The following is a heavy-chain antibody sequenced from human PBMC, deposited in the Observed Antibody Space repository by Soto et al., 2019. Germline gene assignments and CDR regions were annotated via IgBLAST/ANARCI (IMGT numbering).Heavy chain of an antibody. Sequence: QVQLQESGPGLVKPSQTLSLTCTVSGGSISSGDYYWSWIRQPPGKGLEWIGYIYYSGSTYYNPSLKGRVTISVDTSKNQFSLKLGSVTAADTAVYYCARDGDYYDSSGYYWRYFDYWGQGTLVTVSS. D-gene: IGHD3-22*01. CDR3: ARDGDYYDSSGYYWRYFDY. CDR2: IYYSGST. J-gene: IGHJ4*02. CDR1: GGSISSGDYY. V-gene: IGHV4-30-4*01.